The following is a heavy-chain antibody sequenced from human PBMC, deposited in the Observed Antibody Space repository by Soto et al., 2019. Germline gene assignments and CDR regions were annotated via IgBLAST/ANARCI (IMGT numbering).Heavy chain of an antibody. V-gene: IGHV4-31*03. D-gene: IGHD2-15*01. J-gene: IGHJ5*02. CDR2: IYYSGST. CDR3: VRGGIAGHWFDP. Sequence: PSETLSLTCTVSGGSISSGGYYWSWIRQHPGKGLEWIGYIYYSGSTHYNPSLKSRLTISVDTSRNQLSLYLTSVTAADTAVYYCVRGGIAGHWFDPWGQGILVTVSS. CDR1: GGSISSGGYY.